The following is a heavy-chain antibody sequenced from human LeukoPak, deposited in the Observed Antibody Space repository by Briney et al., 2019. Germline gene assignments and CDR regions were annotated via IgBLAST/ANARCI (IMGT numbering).Heavy chain of an antibody. Sequence: PGGSLRLSCAASGFRFDSYAMTWVRQAPGKGLEWVSTISASGGGTHYADSVKGRFTISRDNSKNTLYVQMSSLRAGDTAVYYCATPHPYFDYWGQGTLVTVSS. CDR3: ATPHPYFDY. CDR1: GFRFDSYA. V-gene: IGHV3-23*01. J-gene: IGHJ4*02. CDR2: ISASGGGT.